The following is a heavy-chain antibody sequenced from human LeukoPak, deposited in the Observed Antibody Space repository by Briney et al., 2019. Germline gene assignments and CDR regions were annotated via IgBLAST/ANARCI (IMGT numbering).Heavy chain of an antibody. CDR1: GFTFSSYA. CDR3: ARAPRGFDH. V-gene: IGHV3-30-3*01. D-gene: IGHD3-16*01. J-gene: IGHJ4*02. Sequence: PGGSLRLSCAASGFTFSSYAMHWVRQAPGKGLEWVAVISYDGSNKYYADSVKGRFTISRDNSKNTLYLQMNSLRAEDTAVYYCARAPRGFDHWGQGTLVTVSS. CDR2: ISYDGSNK.